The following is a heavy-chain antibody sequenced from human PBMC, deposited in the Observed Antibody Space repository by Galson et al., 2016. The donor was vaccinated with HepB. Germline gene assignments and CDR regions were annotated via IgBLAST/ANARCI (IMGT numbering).Heavy chain of an antibody. CDR2: ISTTGRYI. Sequence: SLRLSCAASGFTFDTYCMNWVRQAPGKGLEWVASISTTGRYIYYADSVEGRFTISGDNAQNSVYLQMNSLRPEDTAIYYCARGGVSITIFGVVPCFDSWGQGALVTVSS. CDR1: GFTFDTYC. V-gene: IGHV3-21*01. CDR3: ARGGVSITIFGVVPCFDS. J-gene: IGHJ4*02. D-gene: IGHD3-3*01.